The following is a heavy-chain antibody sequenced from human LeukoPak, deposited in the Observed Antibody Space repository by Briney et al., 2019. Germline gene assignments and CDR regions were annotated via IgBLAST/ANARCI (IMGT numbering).Heavy chain of an antibody. J-gene: IGHJ4*02. CDR3: ARGSDRVWGAYYFDY. V-gene: IGHV3-53*01. D-gene: IGHD3-16*01. CDR1: GFTFSSYG. CDR2: IYSGGST. Sequence: GGSLRLSCAASGFTFSSYGMHWVRQAPGKGLEWVSVIYSGGSTYYADSVKGRFTISRDNSKNTLYLQMNSLRAEDTAVYYCARGSDRVWGAYYFDYWGQGTLVTVSS.